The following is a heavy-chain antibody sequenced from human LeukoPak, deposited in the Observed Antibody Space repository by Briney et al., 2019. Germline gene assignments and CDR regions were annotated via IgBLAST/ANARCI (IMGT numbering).Heavy chain of an antibody. V-gene: IGHV4-59*01. J-gene: IGHJ4*02. CDR3: ARGANWGSPDY. CDR2: IYYSGTT. Sequence: PSETLSLTCTVSGGSISSDYWSWIRQSPGKGREWIGYIYYSGTTSYNPSLTSRVTISLDTSKNQFSLKLSSVTAADTAVYYCARGANWGSPDYWGQGTLVTVSS. CDR1: GGSISSDY. D-gene: IGHD7-27*01.